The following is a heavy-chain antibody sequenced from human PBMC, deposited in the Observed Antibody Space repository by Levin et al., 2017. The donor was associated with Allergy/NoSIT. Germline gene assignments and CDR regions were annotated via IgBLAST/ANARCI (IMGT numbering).Heavy chain of an antibody. Sequence: GGSLRLSCAASGFTFSNYGMHWVRQAPGKGLEWVAVISYDGSNKYYADSVKGRFTISRDNSKNTLYLQMNSLRAEDTAVYYCAKDRFEMATTGDYYYYGMDVWGQGTTVTVSS. D-gene: IGHD5-24*01. J-gene: IGHJ6*02. CDR2: ISYDGSNK. CDR1: GFTFSNYG. V-gene: IGHV3-30*18. CDR3: AKDRFEMATTGDYYYYGMDV.